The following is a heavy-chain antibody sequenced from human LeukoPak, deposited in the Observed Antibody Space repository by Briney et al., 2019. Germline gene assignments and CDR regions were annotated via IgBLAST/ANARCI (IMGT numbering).Heavy chain of an antibody. CDR2: IYYSGST. CDR1: GGSFSGYY. Sequence: SETLSLTCAVYGGSFSGYYWSWIRQPPGKGLEWIGYIYYSGSTYYNPSLKSRVTISVDTSKNQFSLKLSSVTAADTAVYYCASYSSSWYWFDPWGQGTLVTVSS. V-gene: IGHV4-34*09. D-gene: IGHD6-13*01. CDR3: ASYSSSWYWFDP. J-gene: IGHJ5*02.